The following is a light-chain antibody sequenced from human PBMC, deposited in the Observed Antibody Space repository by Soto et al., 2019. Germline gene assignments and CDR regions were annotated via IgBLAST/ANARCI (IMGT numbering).Light chain of an antibody. CDR3: QQRTNWPLT. V-gene: IGKV3-11*01. J-gene: IGKJ4*01. Sequence: EIVLTQSPATLSLSPGERATLSCRASQGVSNYLAWYQQKPGQAPRLLIYDASNRATGIPAKFSGSGSGTDFTLTISSLEPEDFAVYYCQQRTNWPLTFGGGTKVDIK. CDR1: QGVSNY. CDR2: DAS.